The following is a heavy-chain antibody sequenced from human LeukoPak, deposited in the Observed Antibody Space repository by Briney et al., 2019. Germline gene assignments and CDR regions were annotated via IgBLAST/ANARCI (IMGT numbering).Heavy chain of an antibody. Sequence: GGSLRLSCAASGFTFSNYWMHWVRQAPGKGLVWVSRIDNGGSDTSHADSVKGRFTISRDNAKNTLYLQMNSLRAEDTAVYYCARGEGWHCGSDCFTHWFDPWGQGALVTVSS. CDR1: GFTFSNYW. J-gene: IGHJ5*02. CDR2: IDNGGSDT. V-gene: IGHV3-74*01. D-gene: IGHD2-21*02. CDR3: ARGEGWHCGSDCFTHWFDP.